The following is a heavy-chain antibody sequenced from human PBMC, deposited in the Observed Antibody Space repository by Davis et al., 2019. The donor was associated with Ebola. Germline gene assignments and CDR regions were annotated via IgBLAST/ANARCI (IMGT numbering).Heavy chain of an antibody. CDR2: IESDGINK. J-gene: IGHJ4*02. CDR1: GFTFTTSA. CDR3: AREEKRWGSAHDY. Sequence: PGGSLRLSCAASGFTFTTSAMHWVRQAPGKGLEWVALIESDGINKCYADSVKGRCTISRDNSKNTLYLQMNSLGPDDTAVYYCAREEKRWGSAHDYWGQGTLVTVSS. V-gene: IGHV3-30*02. D-gene: IGHD3-16*01.